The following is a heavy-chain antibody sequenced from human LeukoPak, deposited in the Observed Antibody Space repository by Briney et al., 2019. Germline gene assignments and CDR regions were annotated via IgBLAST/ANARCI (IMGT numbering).Heavy chain of an antibody. V-gene: IGHV3-7*03. CDR2: IKHDGAWK. D-gene: IGHD6-19*01. CDR3: AREGYSSGSLGDY. J-gene: IGHJ4*02. Sequence: GGSLRLSCAASGSTFGNYYMSWVRQAPGKGLEWVANIKHDGAWKFYADSVKGRFTVSRDNAEKLVYLHMTSLRAEDTAMYFCAREGYSSGSLGDYWGQGILVTVSS. CDR1: GSTFGNYY.